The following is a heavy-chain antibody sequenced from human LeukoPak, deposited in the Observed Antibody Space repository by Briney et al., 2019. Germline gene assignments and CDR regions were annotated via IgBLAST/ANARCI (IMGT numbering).Heavy chain of an antibody. J-gene: IGHJ3*02. CDR1: GGSISGNTYY. V-gene: IGHV4-39*01. CDR2: IYYGGST. Sequence: SETLPLTCTVSGGSISGNTYYWDWIRQPPGKGLECIGSIYYGGSTYYNPSLKSRVIISVDTSKNQFSLKLSSVTAADTAVYYCARAYYYASSAFNIWGQGTMVTVSS. D-gene: IGHD3-22*01. CDR3: ARAYYYASSAFNI.